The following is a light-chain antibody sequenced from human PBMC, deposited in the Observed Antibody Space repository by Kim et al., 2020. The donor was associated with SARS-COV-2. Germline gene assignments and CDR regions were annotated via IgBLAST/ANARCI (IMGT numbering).Light chain of an antibody. CDR2: DVS. CDR1: SSDVGGYNS. V-gene: IGLV2-14*01. CDR3: SSYTSISSYV. Sequence: QSVLTQPASVSGSPGQSITISCTGTSSDVGGYNSVSWYQQHPGKAPKVMIYDVSKRPSGVSNRFSGSKSGNTASLTISGLQAEDEADYYCSSYTSISSYVFGTGTKVTVL. J-gene: IGLJ1*01.